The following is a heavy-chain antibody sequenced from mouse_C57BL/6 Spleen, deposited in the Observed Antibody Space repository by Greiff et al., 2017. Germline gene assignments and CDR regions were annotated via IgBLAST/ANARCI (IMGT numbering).Heavy chain of an antibody. CDR1: GYTFTSYW. Sequence: QVQLQQPGAELVMPGASVKLSCKASGYTFTSYWMHWVKQRPGQGLEWIGEIDPSDSYTNYNQKFKGKSTLTVDKSSSAAYMQLSSLTSEDSAVYYCARGLGSSPWFAYWGQGTLVTVSA. J-gene: IGHJ3*01. V-gene: IGHV1-69*01. D-gene: IGHD1-3*01. CDR2: IDPSDSYT. CDR3: ARGLGSSPWFAY.